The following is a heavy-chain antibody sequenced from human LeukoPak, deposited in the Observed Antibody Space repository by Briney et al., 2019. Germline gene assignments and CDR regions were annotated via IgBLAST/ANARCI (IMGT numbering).Heavy chain of an antibody. V-gene: IGHV1-46*01. CDR2: INPSGGST. J-gene: IGHJ5*02. D-gene: IGHD6-19*01. Sequence: ASVKVSCKASGYTFTSYYMHWVRQAPGQGLEWMGIINPSGGSTSYAQKFQGRVTMTRDMSTSTVYMELSSLRSDDTAVYYCARDVRFYSSGWYKSYNWFDPWGQGTLVTVSS. CDR1: GYTFTSYY. CDR3: ARDVRFYSSGWYKSYNWFDP.